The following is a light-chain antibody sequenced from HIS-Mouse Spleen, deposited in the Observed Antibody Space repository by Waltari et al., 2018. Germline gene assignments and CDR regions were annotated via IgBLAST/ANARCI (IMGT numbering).Light chain of an antibody. J-gene: IGKJ4*01. CDR1: QSISSD. Sequence: DIQMTQSPSSLSASVGDRVTHTCRASQSISSDLNWYQQKTGKAPKLLIYAASSLQSGVPSRFSGSGSGTDVTLTISSLQPEDFATYYCQQSYSTPLTFGGGTKVEIK. CDR2: AAS. CDR3: QQSYSTPLT. V-gene: IGKV1-39*01.